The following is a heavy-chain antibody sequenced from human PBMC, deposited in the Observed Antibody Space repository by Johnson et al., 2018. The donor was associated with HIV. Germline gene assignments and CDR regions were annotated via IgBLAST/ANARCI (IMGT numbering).Heavy chain of an antibody. D-gene: IGHD1-26*01. J-gene: IGHJ3*02. CDR1: GFTFDDYG. Sequence: VQLVESGGGVVRPGGSLRLSCAASGFTFDDYGMSWVRQAPGKGLEWVAGINWNGGRTGYADSVKGRFTISRDNAKKSLYLQMNSLRADDTALYYCARVLVAADYAFDIWGQGTMVTVSS. CDR2: INWNGGRT. CDR3: ARVLVAADYAFDI. V-gene: IGHV3-20*04.